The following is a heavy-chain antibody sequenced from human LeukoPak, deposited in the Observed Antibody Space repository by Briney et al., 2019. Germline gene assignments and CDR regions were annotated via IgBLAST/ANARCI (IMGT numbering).Heavy chain of an antibody. J-gene: IGHJ4*02. CDR3: TRQQGFDF. V-gene: IGHV3-48*02. CDR1: GFTFSSYS. CDR2: ISTSSSTK. Sequence: PGGSLRLSCEASGFTFSSYSMTWVRQAPGKGLEWVSYISTSSSTKMYADSVKGRFTISRDNAQNSLYLQMNSLRDEDTAVYYCTRQQGFDFWGQGTLVTVSS. D-gene: IGHD6-13*01.